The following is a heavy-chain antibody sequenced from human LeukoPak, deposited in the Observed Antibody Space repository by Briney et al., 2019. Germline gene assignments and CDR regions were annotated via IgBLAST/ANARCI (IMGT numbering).Heavy chain of an antibody. D-gene: IGHD3-10*01. J-gene: IGHJ4*02. Sequence: GGSLRLSCAASGFTFSTYWMHWVRQAPGKGLVWVSRISSDGINTNYADSVKGRFTISRDNAKNTLYLQMNSLRAEDTAVYYCAKRGPGSPQSGKYYFDYWGQGTLVTVSS. CDR2: ISSDGINT. CDR3: AKRGPGSPQSGKYYFDY. V-gene: IGHV3-74*01. CDR1: GFTFSTYW.